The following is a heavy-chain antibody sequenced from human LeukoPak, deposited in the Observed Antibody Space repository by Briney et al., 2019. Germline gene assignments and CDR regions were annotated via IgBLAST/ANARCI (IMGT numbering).Heavy chain of an antibody. Sequence: PGGSLRLSCAASGFTFDDYAMHWVRQAPGKGLEWVSAISGSGGGTYYADSVKGRFTISRDNSKNTLYLQMNSLRAEDTAVYYCAKDKFDYSNFGHAFDIWGQGTMVTVSS. V-gene: IGHV3-23*01. D-gene: IGHD4-11*01. CDR2: ISGSGGGT. CDR1: GFTFDDYA. J-gene: IGHJ3*02. CDR3: AKDKFDYSNFGHAFDI.